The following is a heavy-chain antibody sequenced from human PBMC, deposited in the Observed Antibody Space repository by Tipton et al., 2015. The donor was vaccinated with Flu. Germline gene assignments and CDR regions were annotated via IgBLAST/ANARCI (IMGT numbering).Heavy chain of an antibody. Sequence: LRLSCTVSGGSISSYYWSWIRQPPGKGLEWIGYIYYSGSTNYNPSLKSRVTISVDTSKNQFSLKLSPVTAADTAVYYCARHGYCSGGSCYSFWYFDLWGRGTLVTVSS. J-gene: IGHJ2*01. D-gene: IGHD2-15*01. CDR1: GGSISSYY. V-gene: IGHV4-59*08. CDR3: ARHGYCSGGSCYSFWYFDL. CDR2: IYYSGST.